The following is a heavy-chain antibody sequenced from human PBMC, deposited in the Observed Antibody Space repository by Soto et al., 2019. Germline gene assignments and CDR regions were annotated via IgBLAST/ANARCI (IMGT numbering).Heavy chain of an antibody. D-gene: IGHD6-19*01. CDR2: INPSDGST. V-gene: IGHV1-46*01. J-gene: IGHJ4*02. CDR3: ARTLGLVKAVAFDY. Sequence: QVQLVQSGAEVKKPGASVKVSCKASGYTFISYYMHWVRQAPGQGLEWMGIINPSDGSTNYAQKFQGRDTMTRDTSTSTVYMELSSLRSEDTAVYYCARTLGLVKAVAFDYWGQGTLVTVSS. CDR1: GYTFISYY.